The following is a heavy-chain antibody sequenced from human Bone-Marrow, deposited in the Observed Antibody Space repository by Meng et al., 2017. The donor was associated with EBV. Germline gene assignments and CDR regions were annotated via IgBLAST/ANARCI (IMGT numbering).Heavy chain of an antibody. CDR2: LIPMVGAP. CDR1: GGTFRSDA. V-gene: IGHV1-69*01. D-gene: IGHD3-10*01. CDR3: ASESGRGFTPDY. J-gene: IGHJ4*02. Sequence: SGAEVKKPGSSVKVSCGTSGGTFRSDAVSWVRQAPGQGLEWMGGLIPMVGAPHYAQKFQGRVTIIADESTSTHSMELNSLRSEDTAMYYCASESGRGFTPDYWGQGTLVTVSS.